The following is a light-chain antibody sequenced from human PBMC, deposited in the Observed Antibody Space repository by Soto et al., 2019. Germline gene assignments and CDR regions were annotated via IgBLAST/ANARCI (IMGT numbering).Light chain of an antibody. V-gene: IGLV8-61*01. J-gene: IGLJ3*02. CDR1: SGSVSASNY. CDR3: VLYMGSGIWV. CDR2: STS. Sequence: QAVVIQEPSLSVSPGGTVTLTCGLSSGSVSASNYPSWYQQTPGQAPRTLIYSTSTRSSGVPDRFSGSILGNKAALTITGAQAEDESDYHCVLYMGSGIWVFGGGTKLTVL.